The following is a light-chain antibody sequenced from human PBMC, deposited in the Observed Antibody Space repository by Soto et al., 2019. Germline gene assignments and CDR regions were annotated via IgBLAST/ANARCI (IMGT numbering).Light chain of an antibody. V-gene: IGKV1-5*03. CDR3: QQYHSYPLT. Sequence: DIQMTQSPSTLSASVGDRVTITCRASQSISSWLAWYQQKPGKAPELLIYRASDLESGVPSRFSGSGSGTEFTLTISSLQPDDFTTYYCQQYHSYPLTFGGGTTVEIK. J-gene: IGKJ4*01. CDR1: QSISSW. CDR2: RAS.